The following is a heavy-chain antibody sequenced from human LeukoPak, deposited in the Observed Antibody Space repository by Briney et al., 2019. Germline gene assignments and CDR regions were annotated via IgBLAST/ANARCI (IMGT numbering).Heavy chain of an antibody. V-gene: IGHV1-24*01. CDR3: TVSKSRRWFDP. CDR2: FDPEDGET. Sequence: APVKVSCKVSGYTLTELSMHWVRQAPGKGLEWMGGFDPEDGETIYAQKFQGRVTMTEDTSTDTAYMELSSLRSEDTAVYYRTVSKSRRWFDPWGQGTLVTVSS. J-gene: IGHJ5*02. D-gene: IGHD5/OR15-5a*01. CDR1: GYTLTELS.